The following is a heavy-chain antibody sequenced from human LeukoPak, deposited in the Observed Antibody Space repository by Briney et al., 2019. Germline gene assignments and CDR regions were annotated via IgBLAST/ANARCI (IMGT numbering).Heavy chain of an antibody. CDR3: AGGYYRGSESYANY. J-gene: IGHJ4*02. CDR1: GGSFSGYY. D-gene: IGHD3-10*01. CDR2: INHSGSI. Sequence: SETLSLTCAVYGGSFSGYYWGWIRQPPGKGLEWMGEINHSGSISYNPYLKSRVTISLDTSKNQFTLKLSSVTAADTARDYCAGGYYRGSESYANYWGQGTLVTVSS. V-gene: IGHV4-34*01.